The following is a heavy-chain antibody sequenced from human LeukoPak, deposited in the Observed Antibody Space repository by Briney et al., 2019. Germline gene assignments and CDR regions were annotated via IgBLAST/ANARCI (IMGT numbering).Heavy chain of an antibody. CDR3: AKDYGDYGSFDY. V-gene: IGHV3-23*01. D-gene: IGHD4-17*01. CDR2: ISGSGGST. J-gene: IGHJ4*02. CDR1: GFTFSSYA. Sequence: GGSLRLSCAASGFTFSSYAMSWVRQAPGKGLEWVSAISGSGGSTYYADSVKGRFTISRDKSKNTLYLQMNSLRAEDTAVYYCAKDYGDYGSFDYWGQGTLVTVSS.